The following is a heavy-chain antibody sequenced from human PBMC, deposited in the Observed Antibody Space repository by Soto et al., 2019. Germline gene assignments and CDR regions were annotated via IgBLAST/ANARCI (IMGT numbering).Heavy chain of an antibody. D-gene: IGHD1-1*01. CDR1: GGTFSSYA. V-gene: IGHV1-69*13. CDR2: IIPIFGTA. J-gene: IGHJ5*02. Sequence: ASVKVSCKASGGTFSSYAISWVRQAPGQGLEWMGGIIPIFGTANYAQKFQGRVTITADESTSTAYMEPSSLRSEDTAVYYCARDQSWHDLVWWFDPWGQGTLVTVSS. CDR3: ARDQSWHDLVWWFDP.